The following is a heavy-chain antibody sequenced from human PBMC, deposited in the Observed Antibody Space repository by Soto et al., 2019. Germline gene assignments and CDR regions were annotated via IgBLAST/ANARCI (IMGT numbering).Heavy chain of an antibody. Sequence: QVQLQQWGAGLLKPSETLSLTCAVYGGSFGGYYWTWIRQPPGKGLEWIGEIIHGGGTNYNPSLKSRVTISLDTSNIQFSLKLRAVTAADTAVYYCARGGGSSWSYYGMDVWGQGTTVTVSS. J-gene: IGHJ6*02. CDR1: GGSFGGYY. V-gene: IGHV4-34*01. CDR2: IIHGGGT. CDR3: ARGGGSSWSYYGMDV. D-gene: IGHD6-6*01.